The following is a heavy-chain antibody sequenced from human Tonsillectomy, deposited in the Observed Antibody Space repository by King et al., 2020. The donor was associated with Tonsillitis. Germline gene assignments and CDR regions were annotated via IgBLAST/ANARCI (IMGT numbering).Heavy chain of an antibody. V-gene: IGHV4-34*01. CDR3: ARLLSGYCSGGSECVDY. D-gene: IGHD2-15*01. CDR2: ISHYGST. Sequence: VQLQQWGAGLLKPSETLSLTCAVSGGSFSGYYWSWIRQAPRKGLEWIGEISHYGSTNYNPSLKSRVTISVDTSRDQYSLKLRSVTAADTAVYYCARLLSGYCSGGSECVDYWGQGTLVTVSS. CDR1: GGSFSGYY. J-gene: IGHJ4*02.